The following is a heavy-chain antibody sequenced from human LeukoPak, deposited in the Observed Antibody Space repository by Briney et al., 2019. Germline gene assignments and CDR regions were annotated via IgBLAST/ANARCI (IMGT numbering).Heavy chain of an antibody. D-gene: IGHD6-19*01. CDR1: GFTFSVYY. J-gene: IGHJ4*02. CDR3: AKSGHRSGWYVTLDY. CDR2: IRYDGSNK. Sequence: GGSLRLSCAASGFTFSVYYMSWTRQAPGKGLEWVTFIRYDGSNKYHADSVTGRFTISRDNSKNTLYMQMNSLRAEDTPVYYCAKSGHRSGWYVTLDYWGQGTLVTVSS. V-gene: IGHV3-30*02.